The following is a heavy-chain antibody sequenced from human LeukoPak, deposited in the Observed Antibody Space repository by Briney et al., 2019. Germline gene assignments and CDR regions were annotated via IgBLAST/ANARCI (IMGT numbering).Heavy chain of an antibody. D-gene: IGHD2-2*01. CDR3: AREREYCSSTSCYLSAFDI. Sequence: SQTLSLTCTVSGGSISSGSYYWSWIRQPAGKGLEWIGRIYTSGSTNYNPSLKSRVTISVDTSKNQFSLKLSSVTAADTAVYYCAREREYCSSTSCYLSAFDIWGQGTMVTVSS. J-gene: IGHJ3*02. CDR1: GGSISSGSYY. CDR2: IYTSGST. V-gene: IGHV4-61*02.